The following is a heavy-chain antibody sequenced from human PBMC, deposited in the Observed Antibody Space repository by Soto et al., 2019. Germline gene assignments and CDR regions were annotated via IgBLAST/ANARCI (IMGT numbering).Heavy chain of an antibody. CDR2: IYYSGST. CDR3: ARGGITIIVGPFDI. V-gene: IGHV4-31*03. CDR1: GGSISSGGYY. D-gene: IGHD3-22*01. J-gene: IGHJ3*02. Sequence: SETLSLTCTVSGGSISSGGYYWSWIRQHPGKGLEWIGYIYYSGSTYYNPSLKSRVTISVDTSKNQFSLKLSSVTAADTAVYYCARGGITIIVGPFDIWGQGTMVTVSS.